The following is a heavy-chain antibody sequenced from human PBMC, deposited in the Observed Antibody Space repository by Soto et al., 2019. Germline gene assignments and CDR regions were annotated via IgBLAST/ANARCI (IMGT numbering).Heavy chain of an antibody. J-gene: IGHJ3*02. V-gene: IGHV3-23*01. CDR1: GFTFSSYA. CDR2: ISGSGGST. Sequence: GGSLRLSCAASGFTFSSYAMSWVRQAPGKGLEWVSAISGSGGSTYYADSVKGRFTISRDNSKNTLYLQMNSLRAEDTAVYYCARNREDIVVVPAANRGQDAFDIWGQGTMVTVSS. CDR3: ARNREDIVVVPAANRGQDAFDI. D-gene: IGHD2-2*01.